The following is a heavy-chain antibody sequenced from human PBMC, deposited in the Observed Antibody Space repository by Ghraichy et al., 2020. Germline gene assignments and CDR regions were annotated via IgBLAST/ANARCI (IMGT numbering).Heavy chain of an antibody. D-gene: IGHD3-16*01. Sequence: SETLSLTCTVSGDSFTTSYWTWIQQPAGKGLEWIGRISASGSTYQNPSLRSRISMSVDTSKNTFSLRLTSVTAADPAVYYCARDDLVGGGGRNWFHPWGQGSLVTVSS. V-gene: IGHV4-4*07. J-gene: IGHJ5*02. CDR2: ISASGST. CDR1: GDSFTTSY. CDR3: ARDDLVGGGGRNWFHP.